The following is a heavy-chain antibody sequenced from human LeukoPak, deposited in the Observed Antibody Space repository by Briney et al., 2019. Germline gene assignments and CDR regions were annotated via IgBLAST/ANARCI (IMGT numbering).Heavy chain of an antibody. CDR1: GYTFTNYV. CDR3: ARPSGWYVSYYYYGMDV. Sequence: LRASVKVSCKASGYTFTNYVMNWVRQAPGQGLEWMGWINTNTGNPTYAQGFTGRFVFSLDTSVSTAYLQISSLKAEDTAVYYCARPSGWYVSYYYYGMDVWGQGTTVTVSS. D-gene: IGHD6-19*01. V-gene: IGHV7-4-1*02. J-gene: IGHJ6*02. CDR2: INTNTGNP.